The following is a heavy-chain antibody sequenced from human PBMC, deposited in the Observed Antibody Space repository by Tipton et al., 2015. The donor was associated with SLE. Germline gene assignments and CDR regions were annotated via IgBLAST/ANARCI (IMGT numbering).Heavy chain of an antibody. J-gene: IGHJ2*01. CDR3: ARTGDYVVGYFDL. D-gene: IGHD4-17*01. CDR2: IYYSGST. Sequence: TLSLTCTVSGGSISSYYWSWIRQPPGKGLEWIGYIYYSGSTNYNPSLKSRVTISVDTSKNQFSLKLSSVTAADTAVYYCARTGDYVVGYFDLWGRGTLVTVSS. CDR1: GGSISSYY. V-gene: IGHV4-59*01.